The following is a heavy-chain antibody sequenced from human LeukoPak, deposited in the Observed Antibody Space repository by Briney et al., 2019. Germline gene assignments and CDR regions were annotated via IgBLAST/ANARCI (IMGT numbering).Heavy chain of an antibody. V-gene: IGHV3-7*05. Sequence: GGSLRRSCAASGFTFSNSWMSWVRQAPGKGLEWVANIKEDGSEKYYVDSVKGRFTISTDSAKNSLFPQMNSLRAEDTAVYHCARHNKIFGVVSYFDYWGQGTLVTVSS. CDR1: GFTFSNSW. J-gene: IGHJ4*02. CDR2: IKEDGSEK. D-gene: IGHD3-3*01. CDR3: ARHNKIFGVVSYFDY.